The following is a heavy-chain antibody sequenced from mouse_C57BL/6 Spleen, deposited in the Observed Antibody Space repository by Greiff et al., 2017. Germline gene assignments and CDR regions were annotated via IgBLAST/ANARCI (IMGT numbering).Heavy chain of an antibody. V-gene: IGHV1-64*01. CDR3: ARDSYFDY. Sequence: VQLQESGAELVKPGASVKLSCKASGYTFTSYWMHWVKQRPGQGLEWIGMIHPNSGSTNYNEKFKSKATLTVDKSSSTAYMQLSSLTSEDSAVYYCARDSYFDYWGQGTTLTVSS. J-gene: IGHJ2*01. CDR1: GYTFTSYW. CDR2: IHPNSGST.